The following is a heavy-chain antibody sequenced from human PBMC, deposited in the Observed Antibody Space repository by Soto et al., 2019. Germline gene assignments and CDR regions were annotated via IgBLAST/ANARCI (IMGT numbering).Heavy chain of an antibody. Sequence: LRLSCAAYGFTVSNNYMTWVRSAPVKGLEWVSVMYSGGTATSYADSVKGRFTVSRDNTKNTVSLQLDSLKGDDTAVYYCARGVPVGAIGRFYFDSWGQGTLVTVSS. CDR2: MYSGGTAT. V-gene: IGHV3-53*01. CDR3: ARGVPVGAIGRFYFDS. J-gene: IGHJ4*02. D-gene: IGHD1-26*01. CDR1: GFTVSNNY.